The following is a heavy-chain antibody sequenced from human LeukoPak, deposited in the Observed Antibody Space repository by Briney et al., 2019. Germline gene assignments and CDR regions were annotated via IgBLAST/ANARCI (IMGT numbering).Heavy chain of an antibody. CDR2: INHFGRT. Sequence: PSETLSLTCAVYGGSFSGYYWNWIRQPLGKGLEWIGEINHFGRTKYNPSLKSRVTISVDTSKNQFSLKLSSVTAADTAVYYCARVRESSGYYNDFDYWGQGTLVTVSS. D-gene: IGHD3-22*01. CDR1: GGSFSGYY. V-gene: IGHV4-34*01. J-gene: IGHJ4*02. CDR3: ARVRESSGYYNDFDY.